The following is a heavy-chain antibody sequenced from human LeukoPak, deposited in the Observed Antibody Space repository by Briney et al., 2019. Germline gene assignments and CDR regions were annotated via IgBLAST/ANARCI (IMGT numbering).Heavy chain of an antibody. D-gene: IGHD1-26*01. CDR1: GFTVSSNY. CDR3: AKGWLVGANTRQIDY. J-gene: IGHJ4*02. V-gene: IGHV3-53*01. CDR2: IYSGGST. Sequence: QPGGSLRLSCAASGFTVSSNYMSWVRQAPGKGLEWVSVIYSGGSTYYADSVKGRFTISRDNSKNTLYLQMNSLRAEDTAVYYCAKGWLVGANTRQIDYWGQGTLVTVSS.